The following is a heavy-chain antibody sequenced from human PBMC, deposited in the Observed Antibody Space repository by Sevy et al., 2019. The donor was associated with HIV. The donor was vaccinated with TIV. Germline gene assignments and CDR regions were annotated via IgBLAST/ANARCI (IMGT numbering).Heavy chain of an antibody. J-gene: IGHJ4*02. CDR2: INRDG. V-gene: IGHV3-74*01. CDR3: GRATRGVVDH. Sequence: GGSLRLSCAASGFTFSNSWMHWVRQGPGKGLVWVARINRDGQSYADSVKGRFTISRDNAKNTLFLQMNSLTTEDTAVYFCGRATRGVVDHWGQGSLVTVSS. D-gene: IGHD3-10*01. CDR1: GFTFSNSW.